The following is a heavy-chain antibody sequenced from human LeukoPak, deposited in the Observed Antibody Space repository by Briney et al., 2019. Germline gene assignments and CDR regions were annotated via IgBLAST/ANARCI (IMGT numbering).Heavy chain of an antibody. Sequence: PGRSLRLSCAASGFSFSSHGMHWVRQAPGKGLEWVAFISYDGSTEYYEDSVKGRFTASRDNSKNTLYLQMNSLRAEDTAVYYCARDTRLLDYWGQGTLVTVSS. V-gene: IGHV3-30*03. CDR3: ARDTRLLDY. D-gene: IGHD2-15*01. J-gene: IGHJ4*02. CDR2: ISYDGSTE. CDR1: GFSFSSHG.